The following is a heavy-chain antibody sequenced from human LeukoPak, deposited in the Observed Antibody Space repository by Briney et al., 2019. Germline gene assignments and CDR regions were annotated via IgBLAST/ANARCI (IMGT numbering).Heavy chain of an antibody. D-gene: IGHD4-17*01. CDR1: GYTFTNSY. CDR2: INPDGGNT. CDR3: ARDGAYDYGDYSFWY. J-gene: IGHJ4*02. Sequence: GASVKVSCKASGYTFTNSYIHWVRQAPGQVLEWMGLINPDGGNTNYAQNFQGRVTLTRDTSISTAYMELSRLRSDDTAVYYCARDGAYDYGDYSFWYWGQGTLVTVSS. V-gene: IGHV1-46*01.